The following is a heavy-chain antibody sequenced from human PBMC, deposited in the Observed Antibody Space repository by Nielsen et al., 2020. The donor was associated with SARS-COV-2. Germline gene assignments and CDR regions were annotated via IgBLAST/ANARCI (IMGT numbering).Heavy chain of an antibody. CDR2: IYFSGRT. CDR3: ARESSGYDHYNYGMDV. CDR1: GGSISSDGYY. V-gene: IGHV4-31*03. J-gene: IGHJ6*02. Sequence: LRLSCTVSGGSISSDGYYWSWIRHHPGKGLEWIGYIYFSGRTCYNPSLKSRVTISVDTSKNQFSLSLRSVTAADTAVYYCARESSGYDHYNYGMDVWGQGTTVTVSS. D-gene: IGHD5-12*01.